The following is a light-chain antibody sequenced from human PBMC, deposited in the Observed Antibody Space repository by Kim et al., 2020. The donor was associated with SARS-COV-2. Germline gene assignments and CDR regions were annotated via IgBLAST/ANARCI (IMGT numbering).Light chain of an antibody. CDR3: QQRYSWPLT. CDR1: QSVSSY. J-gene: IGKJ4*01. CDR2: DAS. Sequence: LSPGERATLSGRASQSVSSYLAWDQQKPGQAPRLLIYDASNRATDIPARFSGSGSGTDFTLTISSLEPEDFAVYYCQQRYSWPLTFGGGTKVDIK. V-gene: IGKV3-11*01.